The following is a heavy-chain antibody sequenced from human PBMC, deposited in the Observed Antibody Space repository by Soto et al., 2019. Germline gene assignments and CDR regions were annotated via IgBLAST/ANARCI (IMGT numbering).Heavy chain of an antibody. J-gene: IGHJ6*02. CDR2: IYHSGST. V-gene: IGHV4-4*02. Sequence: SETLSLTCAVSGGSISSSNWWSWVRQPPGKGLEWIGEIYHSGSTNYNPSLKSRVTISVDKSKNQFSLKLSSVTAADTAVYYCARDPTFFSGWYGRYYYYGMDVWGQGTTVTVSS. CDR1: GGSISSSNW. D-gene: IGHD6-19*01. CDR3: ARDPTFFSGWYGRYYYYGMDV.